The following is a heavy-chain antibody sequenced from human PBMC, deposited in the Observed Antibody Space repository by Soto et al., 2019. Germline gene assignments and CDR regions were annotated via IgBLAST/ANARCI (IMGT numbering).Heavy chain of an antibody. D-gene: IGHD2-15*01. CDR3: ARVRYCSGNSCHYYNGMDV. Sequence: QVQLVQSGAEVKMPGSSVKVSCKASEGTFSSYTISWVRQAPGQGLEWMGRILPIPDIADYAQKFQGRVTITADRSTTTAYMELSSLRSEDTAVYYCARVRYCSGNSCHYYNGMDVWGQGTTVTVSS. J-gene: IGHJ6*02. CDR1: EGTFSSYT. V-gene: IGHV1-69*02. CDR2: ILPIPDIA.